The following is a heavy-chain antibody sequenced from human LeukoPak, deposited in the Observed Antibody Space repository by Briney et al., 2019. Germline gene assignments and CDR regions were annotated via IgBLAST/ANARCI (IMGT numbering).Heavy chain of an antibody. V-gene: IGHV4-59*01. J-gene: IGHJ4*02. CDR2: IYYSGST. D-gene: IGHD3-9*01. CDR1: GGSISSYY. CDR3: ARVQRYFDWSPLID. Sequence: PSETLSLTCTVSGGSISSYYWSWIRQPPGKGLEWIGYIYYSGSTNYNPSLKSRVTISVDTSKNQFSLKLSSVTAADTAVYYCARVQRYFDWSPLIDWGQGTLVTVSS.